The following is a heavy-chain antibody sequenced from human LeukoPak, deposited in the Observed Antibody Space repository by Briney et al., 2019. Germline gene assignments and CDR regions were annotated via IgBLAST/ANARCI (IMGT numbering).Heavy chain of an antibody. CDR3: AKDPSLDYGDYPGWIDY. D-gene: IGHD4-17*01. Sequence: GGSLRLSCAASGFTFSSYAMSWVRQAPGKGLEWVSAISGSGGSTYYADSVKGRFTISRDNSKNTLYLQMNSLRAEDTAVYYCAKDPSLDYGDYPGWIDYWGQGTLVTVSS. CDR1: GFTFSSYA. CDR2: ISGSGGST. J-gene: IGHJ4*02. V-gene: IGHV3-23*01.